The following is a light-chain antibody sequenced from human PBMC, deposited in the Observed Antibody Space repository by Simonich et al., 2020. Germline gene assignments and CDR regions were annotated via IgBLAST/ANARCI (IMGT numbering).Light chain of an antibody. CDR3: QQYNNWPPFT. J-gene: IGKJ3*01. V-gene: IGKV1D-13*01. CDR1: QGISSA. Sequence: AIQLTQSPSSLSASVGDRVTITCRASQGISSALAWYQQKPGKAPKLLIYDASSLESGVPSRFSGSGSGTDFTLTISSMQSEDFVVYYCQQYNNWPPFTFGPGTKVDIK. CDR2: DAS.